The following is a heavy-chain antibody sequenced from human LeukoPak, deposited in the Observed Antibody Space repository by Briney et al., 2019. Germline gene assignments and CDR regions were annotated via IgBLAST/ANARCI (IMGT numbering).Heavy chain of an antibody. CDR2: ISSSSSYI. J-gene: IGHJ4*02. CDR3: ARAGLYNWNYEGTAYFDY. Sequence: GGSLRLSCAASGFTFSSYSMNWVRQAPGKGLEWVSSISSSSSYIYYADSVKGRFTISRDNAKNSLYLQMNSLRAEDTALYYCARAGLYNWNYEGTAYFDYWGQGTLVTFSS. V-gene: IGHV3-21*04. CDR1: GFTFSSYS. D-gene: IGHD1-7*01.